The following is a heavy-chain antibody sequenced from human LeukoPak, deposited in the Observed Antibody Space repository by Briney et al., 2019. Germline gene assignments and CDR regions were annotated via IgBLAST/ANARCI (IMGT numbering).Heavy chain of an antibody. CDR2: IYYSGST. V-gene: IGHV4-39*01. D-gene: IGHD3-22*01. Sequence: SETLSLTCTVSGGSISSSSYYWGWIRQPPGKGLEWIGSIYYSGSTYYNPSLKSRVTISVDTSKNQFSLKLSSVTAADTAVYYCARLGYYDSSGLSYWGQGTLVTVPS. CDR3: ARLGYYDSSGLSY. J-gene: IGHJ4*02. CDR1: GGSISSSSYY.